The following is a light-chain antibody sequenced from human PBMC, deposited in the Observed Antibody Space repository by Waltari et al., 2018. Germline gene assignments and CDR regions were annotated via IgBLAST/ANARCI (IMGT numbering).Light chain of an antibody. V-gene: IGKV1-39*01. CDR3: QQSYSTPFT. CDR2: AAS. CDR1: QSISSY. J-gene: IGKJ3*01. Sequence: DIQMTQSPSSLSASVGDRVTITCRASQSISSYLNWYQQKPGKAPKLLIYAASSVQSGGPSRFSGSGSGTDFTLTISSLQPEDFATYYCQQSYSTPFTFGPGTKVDIK.